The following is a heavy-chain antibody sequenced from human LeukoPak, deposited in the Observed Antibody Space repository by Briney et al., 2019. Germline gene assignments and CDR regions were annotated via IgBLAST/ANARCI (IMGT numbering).Heavy chain of an antibody. V-gene: IGHV4-34*01. D-gene: IGHD6-6*01. Sequence: SETLSLTCAVYGGSFSGYYWSWIRQPSGKGLEWIGEINHSGSTNYNPSLKSRVTISVDTSKNQFSLKLSSVTAADTAVYYCARGLVSARYFDYWGQGTLVTVSS. J-gene: IGHJ4*02. CDR1: GGSFSGYY. CDR3: ARGLVSARYFDY. CDR2: INHSGST.